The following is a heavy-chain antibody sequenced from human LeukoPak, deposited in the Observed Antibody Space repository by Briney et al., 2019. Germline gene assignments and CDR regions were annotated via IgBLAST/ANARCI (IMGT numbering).Heavy chain of an antibody. V-gene: IGHV3-73*01. CDR1: GFSFSGSD. CDR3: TTFFDCSTTSCSNY. CDR2: IRDKPNNYAT. J-gene: IGHJ4*02. D-gene: IGHD2-2*01. Sequence: GGSLRLSCAASGFSFSGSDMHWVRQTSGKGLEWVGHIRDKPNNYATAYAASVTGRFTISTDDSKNTAYLQMNSLKTEDTAVYYCTTFFDCSTTSCSNYWGQGTLVTVSS.